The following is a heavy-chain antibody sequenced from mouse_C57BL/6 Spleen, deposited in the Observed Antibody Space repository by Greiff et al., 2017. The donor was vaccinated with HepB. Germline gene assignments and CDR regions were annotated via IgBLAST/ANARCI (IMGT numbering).Heavy chain of an antibody. J-gene: IGHJ4*01. CDR3: TTVAVRAMDY. V-gene: IGHV14-4*01. CDR2: IDPENGDT. CDR1: GFNIKDDY. Sequence: VHVKQSGAELVRPGASVKLSCTASGFNIKDDYMHWVKQRPEQGLEWIGWIDPENGDTEYASKFQGKATITADTSSNTDYLQLSSLTSEDTAVYYCTTVAVRAMDYWGQGTSVTVSS.